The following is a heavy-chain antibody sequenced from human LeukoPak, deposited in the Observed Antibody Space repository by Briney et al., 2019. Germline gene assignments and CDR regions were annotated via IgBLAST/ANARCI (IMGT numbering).Heavy chain of an antibody. Sequence: ASVKVSCKASGYTFTSYGISWVRQAPGQGLEWMGGIIPIFGTANYAQKFQGRVTLTRATSTGTVYMELSSLRPEDTAVYYCASVYRHGMDVWGQGTTVIVSS. CDR1: GYTFTSYG. CDR3: ASVYRHGMDV. D-gene: IGHD4-11*01. V-gene: IGHV1-69*05. J-gene: IGHJ6*02. CDR2: IIPIFGTA.